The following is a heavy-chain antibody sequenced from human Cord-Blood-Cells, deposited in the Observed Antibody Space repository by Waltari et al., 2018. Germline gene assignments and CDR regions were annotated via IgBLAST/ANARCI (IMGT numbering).Heavy chain of an antibody. D-gene: IGHD1-26*01. J-gene: IGHJ3*02. CDR2: IYYSGST. CDR1: GGSISSYY. V-gene: IGHV4-59*01. CDR3: ARDFQRYGIVGATGAFDI. Sequence: QVQLQDSGPGLVKASETLSLTCTVSGGSISSYYWSWIRQPPGKGLEWIGYIYYSGSTNYNPSLKSRVTISVDTSKNQFSLKLSSVTAADTAVYYCARDFQRYGIVGATGAFDIWGQGTMVTVSS.